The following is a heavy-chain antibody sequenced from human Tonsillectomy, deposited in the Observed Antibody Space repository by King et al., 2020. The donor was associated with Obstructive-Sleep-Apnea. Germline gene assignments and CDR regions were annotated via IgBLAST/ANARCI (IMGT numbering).Heavy chain of an antibody. CDR3: ARDMSAYDSTSPAY. J-gene: IGHJ4*02. Sequence: VQLVQSGAEVKKPGASVKVSCKASGYTFTGYYIHWVRQAPGQGLEWMGWISPNSCATKYAQRFQDRVTMTRETSISTAYMDLSRLKSDDTAIYYCARDMSAYDSTSPAYWGQGTLVTVSS. CDR2: ISPNSCAT. V-gene: IGHV1-2*02. D-gene: IGHD3-10*01. CDR1: GYTFTGYY.